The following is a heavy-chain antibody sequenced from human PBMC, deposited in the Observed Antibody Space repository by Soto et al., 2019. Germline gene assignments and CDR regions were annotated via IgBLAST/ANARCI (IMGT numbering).Heavy chain of an antibody. V-gene: IGHV1-3*01. CDR1: GYTFTVYA. D-gene: IGHD6-19*01. CDR2: INAGNGNT. Sequence: GASVKVSCKASGYTFTVYAIHWVRQAPGQRLEWMGWINAGNGNTKYSEKLQGRVTITRDTSASTAFMELSSLRSEDTAVYYCAAGSLAVAGTDYWGQGTLLTVSS. CDR3: AAGSLAVAGTDY. J-gene: IGHJ4*02.